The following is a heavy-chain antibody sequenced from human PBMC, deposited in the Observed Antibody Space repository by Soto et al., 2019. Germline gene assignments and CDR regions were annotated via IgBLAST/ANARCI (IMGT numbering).Heavy chain of an antibody. Sequence: ASVKVSCKASGYSFTDYHIHWVREAPGQGLEWLGRINPKSGGTSTAQKFQGWVTMTRDRSISTVYMELTRLRSDDTAVYFCARGHSTDCSNGVCSFFYNHEMDVWGQGTTVTVSS. CDR3: ARGHSTDCSNGVCSFFYNHEMDV. D-gene: IGHD2-8*01. CDR1: GYSFTDYH. V-gene: IGHV1-2*04. CDR2: INPKSGGT. J-gene: IGHJ6*02.